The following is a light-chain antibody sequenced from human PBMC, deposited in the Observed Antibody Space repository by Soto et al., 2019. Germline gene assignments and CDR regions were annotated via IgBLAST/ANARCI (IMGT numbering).Light chain of an antibody. Sequence: ILLTQSPGALAVSPGEVATLSCRASQSVRDNLAWYQQKPGQAPRLLIYRASIRATGVPARFSGSGSGTEFTLTISGLQSEDVSIYFCQHYNFWPHSFGQGTKVDIK. J-gene: IGKJ2*01. V-gene: IGKV3-15*01. CDR1: QSVRDN. CDR3: QHYNFWPHS. CDR2: RAS.